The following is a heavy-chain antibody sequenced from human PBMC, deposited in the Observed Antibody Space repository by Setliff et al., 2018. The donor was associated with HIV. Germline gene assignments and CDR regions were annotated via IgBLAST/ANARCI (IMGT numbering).Heavy chain of an antibody. J-gene: IGHJ3*02. V-gene: IGHV2-26*01. Sequence: SGPTLVNPTETLTLTCTVSGFSLSNARMGVSWIRQPPGKALEWLAHVFSNDEKSYSTSLKSRLTISKDTSKSQVVLRMTNMDPVDTGMYYCARIYGRSGPIWGQGTMVTVSS. CDR1: GFSLSNARMG. D-gene: IGHD2-15*01. CDR2: VFSNDEK. CDR3: ARIYGRSGPI.